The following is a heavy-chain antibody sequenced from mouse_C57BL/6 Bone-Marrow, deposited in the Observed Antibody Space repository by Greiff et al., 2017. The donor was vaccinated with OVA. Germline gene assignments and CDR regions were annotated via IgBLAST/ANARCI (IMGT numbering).Heavy chain of an antibody. V-gene: IGHV1-54*01. Sequence: QVQLQHSGAELVRPGTSVKVSCKASGYAFTNYLIEWVKQRPGQGLEWIGVINPGSGGTNYNEKFKGKATLTADKSSSTAYMQLSSLTSEDSAVYFCARWDDYDWFAYWGQGTLVTVSA. CDR1: GYAFTNYL. D-gene: IGHD2-4*01. J-gene: IGHJ3*01. CDR3: ARWDDYDWFAY. CDR2: INPGSGGT.